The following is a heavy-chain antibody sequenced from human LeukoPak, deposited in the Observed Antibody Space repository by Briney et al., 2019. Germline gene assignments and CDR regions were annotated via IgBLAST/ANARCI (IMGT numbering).Heavy chain of an antibody. CDR1: GFTFSSYG. Sequence: GGSLRLSCAASGFTFSSYGMHWVRQAPGKGLEWVAVIWYDGSNKYYADSVKGRFTISRDNSKNTLYLQMDSLRAEDTAVYYCARGDCSSTSCYSGGYYYYYGMDVWGQGTTVTVSS. D-gene: IGHD2-2*01. CDR2: IWYDGSNK. V-gene: IGHV3-33*01. J-gene: IGHJ6*02. CDR3: ARGDCSSTSCYSGGYYYYYGMDV.